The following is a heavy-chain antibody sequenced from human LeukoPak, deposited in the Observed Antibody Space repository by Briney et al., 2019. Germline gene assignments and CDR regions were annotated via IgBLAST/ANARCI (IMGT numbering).Heavy chain of an antibody. CDR2: IIPIFGTA. V-gene: IGHV1-69*06. CDR3: ARSGITMIVVVNYYFDY. CDR1: GGTFSSYA. D-gene: IGHD3-22*01. Sequence: SVKVSCKASGGTFSSYAISWVRQAPGQGLEWMGGIIPIFGTANYAQKFQGRVTITADKSTSTAYMELSSLRSEDTAVYYCARSGITMIVVVNYYFDYWGQGTLVTVSS. J-gene: IGHJ4*02.